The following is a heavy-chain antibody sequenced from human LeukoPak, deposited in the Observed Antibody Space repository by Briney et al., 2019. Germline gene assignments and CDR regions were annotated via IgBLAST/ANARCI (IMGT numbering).Heavy chain of an antibody. Sequence: GGSLGLSCAASGFTFSSYSMNWVRQAPGEGLEWGSYISSSSSTIYYADSVKGRFTISRDNAKNSLYLQMNSLRAEDTAVYYCARESSAAPDYWGQGTLVAVSS. CDR3: ARESSAAPDY. CDR2: ISSSSSTI. CDR1: GFTFSSYS. V-gene: IGHV3-48*01. J-gene: IGHJ4*02. D-gene: IGHD6-13*01.